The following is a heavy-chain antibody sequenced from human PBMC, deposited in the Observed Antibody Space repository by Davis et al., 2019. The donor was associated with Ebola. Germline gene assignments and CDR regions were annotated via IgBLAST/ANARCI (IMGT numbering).Heavy chain of an antibody. CDR3: ARMNWNYDFIDY. D-gene: IGHD1-7*01. J-gene: IGHJ4*02. Sequence: ASVKVSCKASGYTFTSYGISWVRQAPGQGLEGRGWSSAYNGNTNYAQKLQGRVTMTTDTSTSTAYMELRSLRSDDTAVYYCARMNWNYDFIDYWGQGTLVTVSS. CDR2: SSAYNGNT. V-gene: IGHV1-18*01. CDR1: GYTFTSYG.